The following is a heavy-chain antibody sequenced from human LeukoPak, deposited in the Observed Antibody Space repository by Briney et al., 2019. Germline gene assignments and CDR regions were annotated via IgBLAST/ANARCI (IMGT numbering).Heavy chain of an antibody. CDR3: ARDLGGVVVPAAPRDSYYYYYYMDV. CDR1: GGSISSYY. Sequence: SETLSLTCTVSGGSISSYYWSWIRQPPGKGLEWLRYIYYSGSTNYNPSLKSRVTISVDTSKNQFSLKLSSVTAADTAVYYCARDLGGVVVPAAPRDSYYYYYYMDVWGKGTTVTASS. V-gene: IGHV4-59*01. CDR2: IYYSGST. D-gene: IGHD2-2*01. J-gene: IGHJ6*03.